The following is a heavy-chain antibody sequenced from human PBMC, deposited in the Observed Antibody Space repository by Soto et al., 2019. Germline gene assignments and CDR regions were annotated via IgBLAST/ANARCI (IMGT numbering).Heavy chain of an antibody. CDR2: INAANGNT. CDR1: GYTFTRYA. V-gene: IGHV1-3*01. D-gene: IGHD2-21*02. Sequence: ASVKVSCKASGYTFTRYAMHWVRQAPGQRLEWMGWINAANGNTKYSQKFQGRVTITRDTSASIVYMELSSLRSEDTAVYYCARSFVVVTAIDYSGQGTLVTVSS. J-gene: IGHJ4*02. CDR3: ARSFVVVTAIDY.